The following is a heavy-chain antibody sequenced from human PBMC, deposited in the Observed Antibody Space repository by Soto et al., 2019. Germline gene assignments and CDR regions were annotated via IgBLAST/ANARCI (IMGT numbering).Heavy chain of an antibody. Sequence: QVQLVQSGAEVKKPGASVKVSCKASGYTFTGYQMHWVRQAPGQGLEWMGWINPNSGGTNYAQKFQGIGTMTRDTSITTGYIELNRLTSDHTAVYEYAGGRDIVSPGYWGQGTLVSVSS. J-gene: IGHJ4*02. CDR1: GYTFTGYQ. D-gene: IGHD2-15*01. V-gene: IGHV1-2*02. CDR2: INPNSGGT. CDR3: AGGRDIVSPGY.